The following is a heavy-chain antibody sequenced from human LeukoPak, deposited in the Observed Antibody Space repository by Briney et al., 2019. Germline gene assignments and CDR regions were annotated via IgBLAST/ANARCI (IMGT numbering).Heavy chain of an antibody. CDR3: ATHLGATLFDY. D-gene: IGHD1-26*01. CDR1: GYTLIELS. V-gene: IGHV1-24*01. Sequence: GASVKVSCKVSGYTLIELSMHWVRQAPGKGLEWMGNFDPEHGEPIYAQRFQGRVTMTEDTSTDTAYMGLSSLRSEDTAVYYCATHLGATLFDYWGQGTLVTVSS. CDR2: FDPEHGEP. J-gene: IGHJ4*02.